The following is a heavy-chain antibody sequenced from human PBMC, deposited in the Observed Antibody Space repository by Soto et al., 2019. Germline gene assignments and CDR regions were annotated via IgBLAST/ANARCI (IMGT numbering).Heavy chain of an antibody. CDR1: GGSINTFY. J-gene: IGHJ4*02. V-gene: IGHV4-4*07. D-gene: IGHD3-10*01. CDR2: IFSSGST. Sequence: SETLSLTCTVSGGSINTFYWSWVRQPAGKGLEWIGRIFSSGSTSFNPSLESRVAMSVDTSKNHFSLNLSSVTAADMAVYYCAREGSYSPSHFANGTKLWSFDLWGQAALVTVSS. CDR3: AREGSYSPSHFANGTKLWSFDL.